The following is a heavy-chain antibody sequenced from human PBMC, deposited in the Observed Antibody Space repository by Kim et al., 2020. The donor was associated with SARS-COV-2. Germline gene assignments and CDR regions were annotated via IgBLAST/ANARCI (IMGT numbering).Heavy chain of an antibody. CDR3: ARIAIPVGSYYYYYGMDV. D-gene: IGHD2-15*01. CDR1: GYTFTGYY. CDR2: INPNSGGT. J-gene: IGHJ6*02. Sequence: ASVKVSCKASGYTFTGYYMHWVRQAPGQGLEWMGRINPNSGGTNYAQKFQGRVTMARDTSISTAYMELSRLRSDDTAVYYCARIAIPVGSYYYYYGMDVWGQGTTVTVSS. V-gene: IGHV1-2*06.